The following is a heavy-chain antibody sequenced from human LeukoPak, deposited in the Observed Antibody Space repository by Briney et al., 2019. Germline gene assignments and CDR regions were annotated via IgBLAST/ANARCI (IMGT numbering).Heavy chain of an antibody. CDR3: AKDELVISPNWFDP. D-gene: IGHD3-9*01. Sequence: GGSLRLSCAASGFTFTTYAMSWVRQAPGKGLEWVSAISGSGGSTYYADSVKGRFTISRDNSKNTLYLQMNSLRAEDTAVYYCAKDELVISPNWFDPWGQGTLVTVSS. CDR1: GFTFTTYA. CDR2: ISGSGGST. V-gene: IGHV3-23*01. J-gene: IGHJ5*02.